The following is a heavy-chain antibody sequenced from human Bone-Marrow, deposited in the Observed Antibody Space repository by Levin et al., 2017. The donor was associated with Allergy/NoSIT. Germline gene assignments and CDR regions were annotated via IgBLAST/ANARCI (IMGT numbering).Heavy chain of an antibody. CDR2: ISWNSGSI. Sequence: GGSLRLSCAASGFTFDDYAMHWVRQAPGKGLEWVSGISWNSGSIGYADSVKGRFTISRDNAKNSLYLQMNSLRAEDTALYYCAKDIAAAAYYFDYWGQGTLVTVSS. CDR1: GFTFDDYA. CDR3: AKDIAAAAYYFDY. D-gene: IGHD6-13*01. J-gene: IGHJ4*02. V-gene: IGHV3-9*01.